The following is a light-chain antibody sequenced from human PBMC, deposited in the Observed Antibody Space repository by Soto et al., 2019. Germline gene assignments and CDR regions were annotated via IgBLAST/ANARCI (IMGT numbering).Light chain of an antibody. Sequence: QSVLAQSPSASGTPGQRVTISCSGSSSNIGSNTVNWYQQLPGTAPKLLIYSNNQWPSGVPDRFSGSKSGTSASLAIIGFQSEDEADYYCAAWDDSLNGYVFGTGTKVTVL. CDR2: SNN. J-gene: IGLJ1*01. CDR3: AAWDDSLNGYV. V-gene: IGLV1-44*01. CDR1: SSNIGSNT.